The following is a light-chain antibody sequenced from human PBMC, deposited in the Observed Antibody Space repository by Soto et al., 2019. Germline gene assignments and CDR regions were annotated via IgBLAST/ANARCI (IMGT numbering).Light chain of an antibody. J-gene: IGLJ1*01. Sequence: QSVLTQPASVSGSPGLSITISCTGTSSDVGGYNYVSWYQQHPGKAPKLMIYDVSNRPSGVSNRFSGSKSGNTASLTISGLQAEDEADYYCSSYTSSSPYVFGTGTKVTVL. V-gene: IGLV2-14*01. CDR3: SSYTSSSPYV. CDR2: DVS. CDR1: SSDVGGYNY.